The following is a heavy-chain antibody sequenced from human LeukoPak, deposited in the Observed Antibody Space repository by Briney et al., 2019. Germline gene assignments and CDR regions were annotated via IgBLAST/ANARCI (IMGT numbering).Heavy chain of an antibody. CDR2: IKQDGSEK. D-gene: IGHD3-10*01. CDR1: GITFSSYW. CDR3: ARDFGYGSGSYGVN. J-gene: IGHJ4*02. Sequence: GGSLRLSCAASGITFSSYWMSWVRQAPGKGLEWVANIKQDGSEKYYVDSVKGRFTISRDNAKNSLYLQMNSLRAEDTAVYYCARDFGYGSGSYGVNWGQGTLVTVSS. V-gene: IGHV3-7*01.